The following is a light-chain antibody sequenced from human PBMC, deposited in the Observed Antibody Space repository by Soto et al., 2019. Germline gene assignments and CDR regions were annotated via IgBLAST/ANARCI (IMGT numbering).Light chain of an antibody. J-gene: IGKJ1*01. V-gene: IGKV3-15*01. CDR2: GAS. CDR3: QQYHDWPPWT. Sequence: EIVLTQSPATLSLSPGERATLSCRASRSVNTNLAWYQHKPGQAPRLLINGASTRASGVPARFSGSGSGTEFTLTISSLQSEDFAVYYCQQYHDWPPWTFGQGTKVDIK. CDR1: RSVNTN.